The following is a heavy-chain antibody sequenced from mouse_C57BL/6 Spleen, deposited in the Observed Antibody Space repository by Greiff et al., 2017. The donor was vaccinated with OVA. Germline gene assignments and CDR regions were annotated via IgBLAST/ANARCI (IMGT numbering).Heavy chain of an antibody. CDR3: ARGSSSYPLYWYFDV. J-gene: IGHJ1*03. Sequence: VMLVESGPGLVQPSQSLSITCTVSGFSLTSYGVHWVRQSPGKGLEWLGVIWSGGSTDYNAAFISRLSISKDNSKSQVFFKMNSLQADDTAIYYCARGSSSYPLYWYFDVWGTGTTVTVSS. CDR2: IWSGGST. CDR1: GFSLTSYG. D-gene: IGHD1-1*01. V-gene: IGHV2-2*01.